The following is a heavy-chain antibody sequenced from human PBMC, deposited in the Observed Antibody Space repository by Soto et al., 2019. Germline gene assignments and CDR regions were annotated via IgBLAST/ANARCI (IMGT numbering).Heavy chain of an antibody. J-gene: IGHJ6*03. CDR2: IYYSRST. Sequence: PSETLSLTCTVSGGSISSYYWSWIRQPPGKGLEWIGYIYYSRSTNYHPSLKSRVTISVDTSKNQLSLKLSSVTAADTAVYYWARQPPAKGFYYMDVWGKGTTVTVSS. V-gene: IGHV4-59*08. CDR1: GGSISSYY. CDR3: ARQPPAKGFYYMDV.